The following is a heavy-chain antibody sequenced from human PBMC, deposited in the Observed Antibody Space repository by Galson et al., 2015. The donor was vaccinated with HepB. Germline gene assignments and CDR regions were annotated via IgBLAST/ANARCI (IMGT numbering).Heavy chain of an antibody. V-gene: IGHV3-48*01. CDR3: ASEIYDFWSGPKHHNWFDP. CDR2: ISSSSSTI. J-gene: IGHJ5*02. CDR1: GFTFSSYS. Sequence: SLRLSCAASGFTFSSYSMNWVRQAPGKGLEWVSYISSSSSTIYYADSVKGRFTISRDNAKNSLYLQMNSLRAEDTAVYYCASEIYDFWSGPKHHNWFDPWGQGTLVTVSS. D-gene: IGHD3-3*01.